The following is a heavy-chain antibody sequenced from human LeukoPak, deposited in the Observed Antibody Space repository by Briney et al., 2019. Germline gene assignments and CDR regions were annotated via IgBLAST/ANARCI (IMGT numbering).Heavy chain of an antibody. J-gene: IGHJ4*02. Sequence: PGGSLRLSCAASGFTFSSYWMHWVRQAPGKGLVWVSRINSDGSSTSYADSVKGRFTISRDIPKNSLYLQMSSLRAEDTAVYFCARGSQTHLSYFDYWGQGTLVTVSS. CDR2: INSDGSST. V-gene: IGHV3-74*01. CDR1: GFTFSSYW. CDR3: ARGSQTHLSYFDY.